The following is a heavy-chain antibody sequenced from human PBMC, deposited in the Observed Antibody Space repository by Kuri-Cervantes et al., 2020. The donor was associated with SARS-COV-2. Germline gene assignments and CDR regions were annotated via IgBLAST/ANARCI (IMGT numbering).Heavy chain of an antibody. J-gene: IGHJ5*02. CDR2: IYYSGST. Sequence: SETLSLTCAVSGYSISTGYYWSWIRQPPGKGLEWIGYIYYSGSTNYNPSLKSRVTISVDTSKNQFSLKLSSVTAADTAVYYCARDGRYGELNWFDPWGQGTLVTVSS. CDR1: GYSISTGYY. V-gene: IGHV4-61*01. CDR3: ARDGRYGELNWFDP. D-gene: IGHD4-17*01.